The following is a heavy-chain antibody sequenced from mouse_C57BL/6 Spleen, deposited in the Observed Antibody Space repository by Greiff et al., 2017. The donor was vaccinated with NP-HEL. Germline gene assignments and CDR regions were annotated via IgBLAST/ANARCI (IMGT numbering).Heavy chain of an antibody. CDR2: ISSGSSTI. Sequence: EVKLVESGGGLVKPGGSLKLSCAASGFTFSDYGMHWVRQAPEKGLEWVAYISSGSSTIYYADPVKGRFTISRDNAKNTLFLQMTSLRSEDTAMYYCASMGTTVVAYYYAMDYWGQGTSVTVSS. CDR1: GFTFSDYG. CDR3: ASMGTTVVAYYYAMDY. D-gene: IGHD1-1*01. V-gene: IGHV5-17*01. J-gene: IGHJ4*01.